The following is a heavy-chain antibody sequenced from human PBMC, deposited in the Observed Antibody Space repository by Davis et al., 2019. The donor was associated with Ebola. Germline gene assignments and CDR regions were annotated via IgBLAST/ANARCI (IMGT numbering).Heavy chain of an antibody. D-gene: IGHD3-22*01. Sequence: SETLSLTCAVYGGSFSGYYWSWIRQPPGKGLEWIGEINHSGSTNYNPSLKSRVTISVDTSKNQFSLKLSSVTAADTAVYYCARAPQKYYYDSSGYYVYWYFDLWGRGTLVTVSS. CDR3: ARAPQKYYYDSSGYYVYWYFDL. J-gene: IGHJ2*01. V-gene: IGHV4-34*01. CDR1: GGSFSGYY. CDR2: INHSGST.